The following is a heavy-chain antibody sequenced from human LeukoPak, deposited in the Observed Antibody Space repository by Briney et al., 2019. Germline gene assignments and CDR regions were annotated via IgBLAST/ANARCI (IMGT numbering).Heavy chain of an antibody. CDR1: GFTFSSYE. Sequence: TGGSLRLSCAASGFTFSSYEMNWVRQAPGKGLEWVSYISSSGSTIYYADSVKGRFTISRDNAKNSLYLQMNSLRAEDTAVYYCAREQGNNHYYYYYLDVWGKGTTVTISS. D-gene: IGHD1-14*01. V-gene: IGHV3-48*03. J-gene: IGHJ6*03. CDR3: AREQGNNHYYYYYLDV. CDR2: ISSSGSTI.